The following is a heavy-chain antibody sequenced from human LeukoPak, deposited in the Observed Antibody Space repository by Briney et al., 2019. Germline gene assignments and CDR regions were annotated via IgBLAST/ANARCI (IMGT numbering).Heavy chain of an antibody. CDR3: TRGDRGYAESH. D-gene: IGHD5-12*01. Sequence: GGSLRLSCTVSGFSFREHWMSWVRQAPGKGLEWVGNIKEDGNEDYYVDSVEGRFVIFRDNAKNSLYLQMHSLRAEDTAVYYCTRGDRGYAESHWGRGTLVTVSS. CDR1: GFSFREHW. V-gene: IGHV3-7*02. CDR2: IKEDGNED. J-gene: IGHJ4*02.